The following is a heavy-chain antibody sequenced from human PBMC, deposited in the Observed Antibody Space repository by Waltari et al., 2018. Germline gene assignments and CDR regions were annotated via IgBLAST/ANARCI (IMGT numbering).Heavy chain of an antibody. CDR3: ARERGVSIIDAFDI. CDR2: ISYDGSKK. D-gene: IGHD6-13*01. J-gene: IGHJ3*02. V-gene: IGHV3-30*04. Sequence: QVQLVESGGGVVQPGRSLRLSCAASGFIFSSYAMHWVRQAPGKGVEWVAFISYDGSKKYYADSVKGRFTISRDNSRNTLYLQMNSLRAEDTAVYYCARERGVSIIDAFDIWGQGTVVTVSS. CDR1: GFIFSSYA.